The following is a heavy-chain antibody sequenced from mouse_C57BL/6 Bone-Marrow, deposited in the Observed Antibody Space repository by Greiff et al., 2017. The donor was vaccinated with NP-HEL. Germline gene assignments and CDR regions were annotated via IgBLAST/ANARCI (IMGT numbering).Heavy chain of an antibody. CDR3: ARDGYDYDWFAY. J-gene: IGHJ3*01. V-gene: IGHV3-5*01. Sequence: EVKLMESGPGLVKPSQTVFLTCTVAGISITTGNYRWSWIRQFPGNKLEWIGYIYYSGTITYNPSLTSRTTITRDTPKNQFFLEMNSLTAEDTATYYCARDGYDYDWFAYWGQGTLVTVSA. CDR1: GISITTGNYR. CDR2: IYYSGTI. D-gene: IGHD2-4*01.